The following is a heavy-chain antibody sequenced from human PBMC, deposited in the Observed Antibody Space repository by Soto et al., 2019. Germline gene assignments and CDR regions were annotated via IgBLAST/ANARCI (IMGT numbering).Heavy chain of an antibody. CDR2: IYYSGST. CDR3: ASSIVVVPAAMGPDYGMDV. Sequence: PSETLSLTCTVSGGSISSYYWSWIRQPPGKGLEWIGYIYYSGSTNYNPSLKSRVTISVDTSKNQFSLKLSSVTAADTAVYYCASSIVVVPAAMGPDYGMDVWGQGTTVTVSS. J-gene: IGHJ6*02. CDR1: GGSISSYY. D-gene: IGHD2-2*01. V-gene: IGHV4-59*01.